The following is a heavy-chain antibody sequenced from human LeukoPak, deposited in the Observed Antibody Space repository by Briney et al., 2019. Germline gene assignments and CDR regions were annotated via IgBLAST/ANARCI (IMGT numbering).Heavy chain of an antibody. J-gene: IGHJ5*02. CDR3: ARGSSRRPSNWFDP. V-gene: IGHV4-31*03. CDR2: IYYSGST. Sequence: PSETLSLTCTVSGGSISSGGYSWSWIRQHPGKGLEWIGYIYYSGSTYYNPSLKSRVTISVDTSKNQFSLKLSSVAAADTAVYYCARGSSRRPSNWFDPWGQGTLVTVSS. CDR1: GGSISSGGYS.